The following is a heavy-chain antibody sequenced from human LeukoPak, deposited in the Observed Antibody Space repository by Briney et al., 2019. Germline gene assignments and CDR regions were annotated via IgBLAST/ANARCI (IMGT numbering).Heavy chain of an antibody. CDR1: GNTFNSYD. J-gene: IGHJ3*02. CDR3: AREHAVAGTFDI. CDR2: ISAYNGNT. Sequence: ASVKVSCKASGNTFNSYDISRVRQAPGQGLEWMGWISAYNGNTNYAQKLQGRVTMTTDTSTSTAYMELRSLRSDDTAVYYCAREHAVAGTFDIWGQGTMVTVSS. V-gene: IGHV1-18*01. D-gene: IGHD6-19*01.